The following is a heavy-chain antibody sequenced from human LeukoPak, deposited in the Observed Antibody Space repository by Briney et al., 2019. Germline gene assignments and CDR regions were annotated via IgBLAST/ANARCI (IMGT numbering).Heavy chain of an antibody. J-gene: IGHJ5*02. V-gene: IGHV7-4-1*02. CDR1: GYTFTSYA. Sequence: EASVKVSCKASGYTFTSYAMNWVRQAPGQGLEWMGWINTNTGNPTYAQGFTGRFVFSLDTSVSTAYLQISSLKAEDTAVYYCARANYDFWSGYLPHNRFDPWGQGTLVTVSS. D-gene: IGHD3-3*01. CDR3: ARANYDFWSGYLPHNRFDP. CDR2: INTNTGNP.